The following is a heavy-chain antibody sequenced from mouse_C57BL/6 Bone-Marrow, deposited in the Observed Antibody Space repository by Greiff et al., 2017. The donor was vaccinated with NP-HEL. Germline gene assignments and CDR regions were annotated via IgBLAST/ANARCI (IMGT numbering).Heavy chain of an antibody. CDR1: GYTFTSYW. CDR3: ASHYYGSSYNYYAMDY. Sequence: VQLQQPGAELVKPGASVKLSCKASGYTFTSYWMHWVKQRPGRGLEWIGRIDPNSGGTKYNEKFKSKATLTVDKPSSTAYMQLSSLTSEDSAVYYCASHYYGSSYNYYAMDYWGQGTSVTVSS. V-gene: IGHV1-72*01. J-gene: IGHJ4*01. CDR2: IDPNSGGT. D-gene: IGHD1-1*01.